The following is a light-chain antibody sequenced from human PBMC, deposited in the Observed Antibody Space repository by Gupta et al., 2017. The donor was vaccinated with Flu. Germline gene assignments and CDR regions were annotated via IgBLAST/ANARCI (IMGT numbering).Light chain of an antibody. CDR2: DAS. J-gene: IGKJ2*01. Sequence: EFVLTHSPPTLSLSPGDRAILSCRASQSVNIYLAWYQQKPGQPPRLLMFDASKRAAGIPDRFSGSGSGTDFTLTISTLEPEDFAVYYCQQRSGLPMYTFGQGTKLE. CDR1: QSVNIY. V-gene: IGKV3-11*01. CDR3: QQRSGLPMYT.